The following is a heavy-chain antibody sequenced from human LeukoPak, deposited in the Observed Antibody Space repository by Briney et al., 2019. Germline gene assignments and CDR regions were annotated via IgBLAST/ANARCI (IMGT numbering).Heavy chain of an antibody. CDR1: GGCFSGCY. J-gene: IGHJ4*02. Sequence: SETLSLTCAVYGGCFSGCYWSWIRQPPGKGLEWIGEINHSGSTNYNPSLKSRVTISVDTSKNQFSLKLSSVTAADTAVYYCARVGVMITLGGVTRYPFDYWGQGTLVTVSS. CDR3: ARVGVMITLGGVTRYPFDY. CDR2: INHSGST. V-gene: IGHV4-34*01. D-gene: IGHD3-16*01.